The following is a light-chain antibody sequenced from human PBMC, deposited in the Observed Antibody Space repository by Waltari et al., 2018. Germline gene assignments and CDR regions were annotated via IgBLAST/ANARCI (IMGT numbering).Light chain of an antibody. V-gene: IGLV3-10*01. Sequence: SYELTQPPSVSVSPGQTARLTCSGDALPKKYAYWYQQKSGQAPVLGIYEDNKRPSGIPERFSGSSSGTMATLSISEAQVEDEADYYCYSTGSSGNRGVFGGGTKLTVL. CDR2: EDN. CDR3: YSTGSSGNRGV. J-gene: IGLJ2*01. CDR1: ALPKKY.